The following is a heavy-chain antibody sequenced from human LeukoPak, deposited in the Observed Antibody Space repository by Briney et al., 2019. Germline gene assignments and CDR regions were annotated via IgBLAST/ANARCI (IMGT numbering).Heavy chain of an antibody. V-gene: IGHV3-30*02. D-gene: IGHD6-19*01. Sequence: GGSLRLSCAASGFTFSSYGMHWVRQAPGKGLEWVAFIRYDGSNKYYADSVKGRFTISRDNSKNTLYLQMNSLRAEDTAVYYCAKEKDSSGYTCFDYWGQGTLVTVSS. J-gene: IGHJ4*02. CDR3: AKEKDSSGYTCFDY. CDR2: IRYDGSNK. CDR1: GFTFSSYG.